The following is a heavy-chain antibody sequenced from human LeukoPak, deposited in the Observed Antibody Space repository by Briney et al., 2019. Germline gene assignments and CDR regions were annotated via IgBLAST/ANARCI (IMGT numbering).Heavy chain of an antibody. D-gene: IGHD6-19*01. V-gene: IGHV3-9*01. CDR1: GFTFDDYA. Sequence: GGSLRLSCAASGFTFDDYAMHWVRQAPGKGLEWVSGISWNSGSIGYADSVKGRFTISRDNAKNSLYLQMNSLRAEDTALYYCAKDGRAVATYYFDYWGQGTLVTVSS. CDR3: AKDGRAVATYYFDY. CDR2: ISWNSGSI. J-gene: IGHJ4*02.